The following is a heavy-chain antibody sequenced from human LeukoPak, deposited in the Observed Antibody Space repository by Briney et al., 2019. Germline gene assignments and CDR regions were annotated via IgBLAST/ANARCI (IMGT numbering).Heavy chain of an antibody. Sequence: GGSLRLSCAASGFSFSSYWMHWVRQAPWKGLVWVSRINSDGSSTIYADSVKGRFTISRDNAKNTLYLQMNSLRSEDTAVYYCATEVGLSSSWFVYWGQGTLVTVSS. J-gene: IGHJ4*02. CDR2: INSDGSST. V-gene: IGHV3-74*01. CDR1: GFSFSSYW. CDR3: ATEVGLSSSWFVY. D-gene: IGHD6-13*01.